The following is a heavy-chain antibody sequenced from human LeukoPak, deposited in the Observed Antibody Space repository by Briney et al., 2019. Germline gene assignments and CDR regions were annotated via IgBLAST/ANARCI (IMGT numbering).Heavy chain of an antibody. D-gene: IGHD5-12*01. J-gene: IGHJ4*02. CDR1: GFTFSSYG. V-gene: IGHV3-30*18. CDR3: ANALSRYSGYDLADY. CDR2: ISYDGSNK. Sequence: GGSLGLSCAASGFTFSSYGMHWVRQAPGKGLEWVAVISYDGSNKYYADSVKGRFTISRDNSKNTLYLQMNSLRAEDTAVYYCANALSRYSGYDLADYWGQGTLVTVSS.